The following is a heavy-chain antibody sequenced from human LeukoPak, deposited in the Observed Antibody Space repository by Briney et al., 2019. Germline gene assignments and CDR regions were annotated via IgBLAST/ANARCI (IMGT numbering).Heavy chain of an antibody. CDR1: GFTFSTYA. CDR3: ARSDSSSWHLFDS. Sequence: PGGSLRLSCAASGFTFSTYAMHWVRQTPGKGLEWVAITSYDGGDEHYTDSVKGRFTISRDNSMNTLYLQMNSLRSEDTAVYYCARSDSSSWHLFDSWGQGTLVTVSS. J-gene: IGHJ4*02. CDR2: TSYDGGDE. V-gene: IGHV3-30-3*01. D-gene: IGHD6-13*01.